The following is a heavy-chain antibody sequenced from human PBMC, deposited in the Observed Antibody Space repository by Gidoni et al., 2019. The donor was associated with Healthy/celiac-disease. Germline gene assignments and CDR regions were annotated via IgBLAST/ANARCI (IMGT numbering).Heavy chain of an antibody. J-gene: IGHJ3*02. Sequence: EVQLVESGGGVVRPGGSLRLSCAASGFTFDDYCMSWVRQAPGKGLEWVSGINWNGGSTGYADSVKGRFTISRDNAKNSLYLQMNSLRAEDTALYYCARDFDWGGRTLMHAFDIWGQGTMVTVSS. CDR3: ARDFDWGGRTLMHAFDI. CDR1: GFTFDDYC. V-gene: IGHV3-20*04. CDR2: INWNGGST. D-gene: IGHD7-27*01.